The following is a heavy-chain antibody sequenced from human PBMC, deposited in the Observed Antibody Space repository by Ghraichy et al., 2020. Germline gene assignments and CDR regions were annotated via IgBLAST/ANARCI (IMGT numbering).Heavy chain of an antibody. J-gene: IGHJ5*02. CDR1: GESFSGYY. CDR2: INHSGST. V-gene: IGHV4-34*01. D-gene: IGHD6-6*01. CDR3: AKQLVAGVSFDP. Sequence: SQTLSLTCAVYGESFSGYYWSWIRQPPGKGLEWIGEINHSGSTNYNPSLKSRVTISVDTSKNQFSLKLSSVTAADTAMYYCAKQLVAGVSFDPWGQGTLVTVSS.